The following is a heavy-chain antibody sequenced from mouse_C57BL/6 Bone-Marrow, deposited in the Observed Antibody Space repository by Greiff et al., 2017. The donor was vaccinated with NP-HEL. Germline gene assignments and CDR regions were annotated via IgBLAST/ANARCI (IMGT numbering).Heavy chain of an antibody. CDR2: ISSGGDYI. D-gene: IGHD1-1*01. J-gene: IGHJ3*01. V-gene: IGHV5-9-1*02. CDR3: TRDGAYYYGSSSFAY. CDR1: GFTFSSYA. Sequence: EVQRVESGEGLVKPGGSLKLSCAASGFTFSSYAMSWVRQTPEKRLEWVAYISSGGDYIYYADTVKGRFTISRDNARNTLYLQMSSLKSEDTAMYYCTRDGAYYYGSSSFAYWGQGTLVTVSA.